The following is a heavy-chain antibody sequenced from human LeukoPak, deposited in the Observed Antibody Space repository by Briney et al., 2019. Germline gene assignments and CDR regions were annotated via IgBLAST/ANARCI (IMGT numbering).Heavy chain of an antibody. V-gene: IGHV3-21*01. J-gene: IGHJ5*02. Sequence: PGGSLRLSCAASGFTFSSYSMNWVRQAPGKGLEWVSSISSSSSYIYYADSVKGRFTISRDNAKNSLYLQMNSLRAEDTAVYYCARVKKSSSGPNHWVQGTLVTVSS. CDR2: ISSSSSYI. D-gene: IGHD6-19*01. CDR3: ARVKKSSSGPNH. CDR1: GFTFSSYS.